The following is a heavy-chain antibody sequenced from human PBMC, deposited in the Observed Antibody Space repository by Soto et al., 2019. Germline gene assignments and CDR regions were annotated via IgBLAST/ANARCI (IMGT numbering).Heavy chain of an antibody. D-gene: IGHD2-21*02. Sequence: QVQLQQWGAGLLKPSETLSLTCAVYGGSFSDYYWSWIHQPPGKGLEWIGDINHSGSTSYNPSLKSRVTMSVDTSKNQFSLKLTSVTAADTAVYYCASGRIDCGGDCYFGHWGQGTLVTVSS. CDR1: GGSFSDYY. J-gene: IGHJ5*02. V-gene: IGHV4-34*01. CDR2: INHSGST. CDR3: ASGRIDCGGDCYFGH.